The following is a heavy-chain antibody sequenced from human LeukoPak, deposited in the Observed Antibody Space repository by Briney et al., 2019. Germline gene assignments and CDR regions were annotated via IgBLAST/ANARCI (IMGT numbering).Heavy chain of an antibody. CDR2: IWYDGSNK. D-gene: IGHD6-13*01. V-gene: IGHV3-33*01. CDR1: GFTFSSYG. Sequence: GRSLRLSCATSGFTFSSYGMHWVRQAPGKGLEWVAVIWYDGSNKYYADSVKGRFTISRDNSKNTLYLQMNSLRAEDTAVYYCARDIAAAATRSFDYWGQGTLVTVSS. J-gene: IGHJ4*02. CDR3: ARDIAAAATRSFDY.